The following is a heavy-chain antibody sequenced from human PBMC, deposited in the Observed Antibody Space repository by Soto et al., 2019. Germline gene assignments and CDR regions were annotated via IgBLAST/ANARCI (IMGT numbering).Heavy chain of an antibody. Sequence: SETLSLTCTVSGGSISDISYCWGWIRQPPGKGLQWIGCMFYSGATYYNPSLKNRVTISVDTSKNQFSLKLSSVTAADTAVYYCARRGQLVWFDPWGQGTLVTVSS. CDR3: ARRGQLVWFDP. J-gene: IGHJ5*02. D-gene: IGHD6-6*01. CDR1: GGSISDISYC. CDR2: MFYSGAT. V-gene: IGHV4-39*01.